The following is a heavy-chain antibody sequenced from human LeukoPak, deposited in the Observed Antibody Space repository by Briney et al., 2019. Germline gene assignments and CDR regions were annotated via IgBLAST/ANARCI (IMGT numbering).Heavy chain of an antibody. CDR1: GSIFTSYW. D-gene: IGHD1-26*01. J-gene: IGHJ4*02. Sequence: GASLQISCKGSGSIFTSYWIGWVRQLPGKGLEWMGIIYPGDSDTRYGPSFQGQVTISADKSISTAYLQWSSLKASDTAMYYCARLVGATGAQDYWGQGTLVTVSS. V-gene: IGHV5-51*01. CDR2: IYPGDSDT. CDR3: ARLVGATGAQDY.